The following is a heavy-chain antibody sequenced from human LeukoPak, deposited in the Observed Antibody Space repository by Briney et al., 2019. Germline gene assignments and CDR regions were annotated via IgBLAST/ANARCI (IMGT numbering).Heavy chain of an antibody. J-gene: IGHJ6*03. CDR2: ISGSGGST. CDR1: GFTFSSYG. D-gene: IGHD3-9*01. V-gene: IGHV3-23*01. CDR3: ASHNLIADSEVLRYFDWLLSDYYYYMDV. Sequence: GGSLRLSCAASGFTFSSYGMSWVRQAPGKGLEWVSAISGSGGSTYYADSVKGRFTISRDNSKNTLYLQMNSLRAEDTAVYYCASHNLIADSEVLRYFDWLLSDYYYYMDVWGKGTTVTISS.